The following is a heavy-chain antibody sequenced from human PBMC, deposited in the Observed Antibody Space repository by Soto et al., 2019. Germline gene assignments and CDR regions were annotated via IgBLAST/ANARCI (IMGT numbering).Heavy chain of an antibody. Sequence: QVQLVQSGAEVKKHGASVKVSCKASGYTFTSYDINRVRQATGQGLEWLGWMNPNSGNTGYAQKFQGRVTMTRNTTISTAYMELISLRSEDTAVYYCARWPDGYYYYGMDVWGQGTTVTVSS. V-gene: IGHV1-8*01. CDR2: MNPNSGNT. CDR3: ARWPDGYYYYGMDV. J-gene: IGHJ6*02. CDR1: GYTFTSYD.